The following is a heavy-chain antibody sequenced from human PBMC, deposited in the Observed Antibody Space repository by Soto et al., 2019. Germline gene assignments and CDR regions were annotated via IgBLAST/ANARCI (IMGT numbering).Heavy chain of an antibody. Sequence: SETLSLTCAVSGYSISSGYYWGWIRQPPGKGLEWIGSIYHSGSTYYNPSLKSRVTISVDTSKNQFSLKLSSVTAADTAVYYCAGTGTSGYSSGWYNPLYFYYFYGMDVWGQGTTVTVS. J-gene: IGHJ6*02. V-gene: IGHV4-38-2*01. CDR1: GYSISSGYY. CDR3: AGTGTSGYSSGWYNPLYFYYFYGMDV. D-gene: IGHD6-19*01. CDR2: IYHSGST.